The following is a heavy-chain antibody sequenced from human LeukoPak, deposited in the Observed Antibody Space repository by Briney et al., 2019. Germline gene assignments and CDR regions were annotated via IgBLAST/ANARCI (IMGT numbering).Heavy chain of an antibody. Sequence: PSETLSLTCTVSGGSFISTTYYWGWIRQPPGKGLEWIGSIYYSASTYYNPSLKSRVTMSIDTSKNQFSLNLGSVTAADTAVYYCARVRENYYGSGTYYSDYWGQGTPVTVSS. CDR1: GGSFISTTYY. J-gene: IGHJ4*02. CDR3: ARVRENYYGSGTYYSDY. V-gene: IGHV4-39*07. D-gene: IGHD3-10*01. CDR2: IYYSAST.